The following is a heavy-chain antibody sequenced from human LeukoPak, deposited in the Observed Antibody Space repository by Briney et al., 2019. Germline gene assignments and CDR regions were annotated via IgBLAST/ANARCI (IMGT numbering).Heavy chain of an antibody. D-gene: IGHD6-13*01. J-gene: IGHJ3*02. Sequence: GRSLRLSCAASGFTFSSYGMHWVRQAPGKGLEWVAVISYDGSNKYYADSVKGRFTISRDNSKNTLYLQMNSLRAEDTAVYYCAGSWYEAFDIWGQGTMVTVSS. CDR2: ISYDGSNK. CDR3: AGSWYEAFDI. CDR1: GFTFSSYG. V-gene: IGHV3-30*03.